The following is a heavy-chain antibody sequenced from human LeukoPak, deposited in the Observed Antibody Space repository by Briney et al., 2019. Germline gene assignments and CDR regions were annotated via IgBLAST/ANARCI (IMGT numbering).Heavy chain of an antibody. J-gene: IGHJ4*02. Sequence: PGGSLRLSCEASGFTFSNYGMNWVRQAPGKGLEWVSGISGGVYNTYYADSVKGWFTISRDNSKNTLYLQMNSLRAEDTAVYYCAKYYDILTGYHYFDYWGQGTLVTVSS. CDR1: GFTFSNYG. CDR3: AKYYDILTGYHYFDY. V-gene: IGHV3-23*01. CDR2: ISGGVYNT. D-gene: IGHD3-9*01.